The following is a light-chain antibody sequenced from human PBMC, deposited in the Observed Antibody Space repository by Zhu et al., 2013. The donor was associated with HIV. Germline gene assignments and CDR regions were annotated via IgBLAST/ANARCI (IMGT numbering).Light chain of an antibody. CDR2: DVT. CDR1: SSDVGGYNF. CDR3: SSYAGSNTVV. Sequence: QSALTQPPSASGSPGQSVTISCTGTSSDVGGYNFVSWYQQHPGKAPKLIIYDVTQRPSGVPDRFSASKSGNVASLTVSGLQTDDEADYYCSSYAGSNTVVFGGGTKVTVL. J-gene: IGLJ2*01. V-gene: IGLV2-8*01.